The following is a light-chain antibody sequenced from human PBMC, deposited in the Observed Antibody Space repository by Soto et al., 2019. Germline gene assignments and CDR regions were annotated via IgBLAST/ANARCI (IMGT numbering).Light chain of an antibody. CDR3: QQYINWPFT. Sequence: EIVMTQSPATLSVSPGERATLSCRASQSVRSNLAWYQQKPGQAPRLLIYSASTRATGIPARFSGSGSGTEFTLTISRLQSEDFAVYYCQQYINWPFTFGPGTKVDIK. CDR2: SAS. CDR1: QSVRSN. V-gene: IGKV3-15*01. J-gene: IGKJ3*01.